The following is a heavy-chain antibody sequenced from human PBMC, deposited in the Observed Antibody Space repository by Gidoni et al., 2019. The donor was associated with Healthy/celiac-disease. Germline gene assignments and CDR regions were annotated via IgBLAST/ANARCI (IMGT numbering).Heavy chain of an antibody. CDR1: GYTFTSYG. V-gene: IGHV1-18*01. Sequence: QVQLVQSGAEVKKPGASVKVSCKASGYTFTSYGISWVRQAPGQGLEWMGWISAYNGNTNYAQKLQGRVTMTTDTSTSTAYMELRSLRSDDTAVYYCARIGRDDYYDSSGYTLSYYYGMDVWGQGTTVTVSS. J-gene: IGHJ6*02. D-gene: IGHD3-22*01. CDR3: ARIGRDDYYDSSGYTLSYYYGMDV. CDR2: ISAYNGNT.